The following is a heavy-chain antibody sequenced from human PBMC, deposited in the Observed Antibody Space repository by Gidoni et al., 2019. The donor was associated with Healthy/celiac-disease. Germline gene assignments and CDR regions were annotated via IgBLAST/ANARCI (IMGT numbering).Heavy chain of an antibody. CDR2: ISSSSSYI. J-gene: IGHJ4*02. Sequence: EVQLVESGGGLVKPGGYRGLSCAASGFTFSSYSMNWVRQAPGKGLEWVSSISSSSSYIYYADSVKGRFTISRDNAKNSLYLQMNSLRAEDTAVYYCARVLNMYFDYWGQGTLVTVSS. CDR3: ARVLNMYFDY. CDR1: GFTFSSYS. V-gene: IGHV3-21*01.